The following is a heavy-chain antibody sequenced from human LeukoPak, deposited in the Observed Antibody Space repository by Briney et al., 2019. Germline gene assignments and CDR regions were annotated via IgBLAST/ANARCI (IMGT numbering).Heavy chain of an antibody. Sequence: GRSLRLSCAASGFTFDDYAMHWVRQAPGKGLEWVSGISWNSGSIGYADSVKGRFTISRDNAKNSLYLQMNSLRAEDTALYYCAKEKYGSSHGFDYWGQGNLVTVSS. D-gene: IGHD1-26*01. V-gene: IGHV3-9*01. CDR3: AKEKYGSSHGFDY. J-gene: IGHJ4*01. CDR1: GFTFDDYA. CDR2: ISWNSGSI.